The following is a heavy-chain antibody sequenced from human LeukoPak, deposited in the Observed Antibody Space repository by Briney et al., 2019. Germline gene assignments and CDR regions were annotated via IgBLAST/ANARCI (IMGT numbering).Heavy chain of an antibody. D-gene: IGHD2-8*01. CDR2: IYYSGST. CDR1: GGSISSSSYY. J-gene: IGHJ5*01. Sequence: SETLSLTCTVSGGSISSSSYYWGWIRQPPGKGLEWIGSIYYSGSTYYNPSLKSRVTISVDTSKNQFSLKLSSVTAADTAMYYCARAVLATKSEHWFDSWGQGTLVTVSS. CDR3: ARAVLATKSEHWFDS. V-gene: IGHV4-39*07.